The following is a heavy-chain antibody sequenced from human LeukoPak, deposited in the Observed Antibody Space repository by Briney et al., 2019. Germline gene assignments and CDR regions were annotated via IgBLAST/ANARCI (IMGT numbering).Heavy chain of an antibody. Sequence: PGGSLRLSCAASGFTFSSYSMNWVRQAPGKGLEWVSYISSSSSNIYYADSVKGRFTISRDNAKNSLYLQMNSLRAEDTAVYYCARVLGMDIVVVPAAEDYWGQGTLVTVSS. D-gene: IGHD2-2*03. V-gene: IGHV3-48*01. CDR1: GFTFSSYS. CDR3: ARVLGMDIVVVPAAEDY. CDR2: ISSSSSNI. J-gene: IGHJ4*02.